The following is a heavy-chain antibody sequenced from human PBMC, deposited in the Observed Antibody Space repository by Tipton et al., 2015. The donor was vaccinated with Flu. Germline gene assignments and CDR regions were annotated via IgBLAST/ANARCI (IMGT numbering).Heavy chain of an antibody. Sequence: TLSLTCTVSGGSISSYYWSWIRQPPGKGLEWIGYIYYSGSTNYNPSLKSRVTISVDTSKNQFSLKLSSVTAADTAVYSCARDGGSHYFVYAFDIWGQGTMVTVSS. V-gene: IGHV4-59*01. CDR2: IYYSGST. CDR3: ARDGGSHYFVYAFDI. CDR1: GGSISSYY. D-gene: IGHD1-26*01. J-gene: IGHJ3*02.